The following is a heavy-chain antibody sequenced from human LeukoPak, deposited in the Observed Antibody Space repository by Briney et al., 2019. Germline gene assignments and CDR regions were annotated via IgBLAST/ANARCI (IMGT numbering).Heavy chain of an antibody. D-gene: IGHD3-16*02. CDR3: VRDELRTTYRFSWDP. V-gene: IGHV4-4*07. Sequence: PSETLSPTCTVSGGSIGFSCWSWIRQSAGRGLEWIGRINGNGVTNNNPSLKSRLSMSVDTTKSQFSLNLRSVTAADTSVYYCVRDELRTTYRFSWDPWGQGILVTV. CDR1: GGSIGFSC. CDR2: INGNGVT. J-gene: IGHJ5*02.